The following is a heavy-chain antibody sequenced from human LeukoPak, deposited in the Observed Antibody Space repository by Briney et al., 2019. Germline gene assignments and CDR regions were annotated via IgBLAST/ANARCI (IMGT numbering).Heavy chain of an antibody. V-gene: IGHV3-30*02. CDR1: GFTFSSYG. CDR3: ARVTTSGSYKFDN. J-gene: IGHJ4*02. D-gene: IGHD3-10*01. CDR2: IQYEGTNK. Sequence: GGSLRLSCAASGFTFSSYGMHWVRQAPGKGLEWVAFIQYEGTNKYYADSVKGRFTISRDNSKNTLYLQMNSLRAEDTAVYYCARVTTSGSYKFDNWGQGTLVTVSS.